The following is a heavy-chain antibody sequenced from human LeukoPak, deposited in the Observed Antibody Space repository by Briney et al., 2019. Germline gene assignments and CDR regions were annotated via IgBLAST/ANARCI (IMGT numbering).Heavy chain of an antibody. J-gene: IGHJ4*02. CDR2: IYYSGST. V-gene: IGHV4-39*01. CDR3: ASMTRKGVARYY. D-gene: IGHD2-21*01. CDR1: GGSISSSSYY. Sequence: PSETLSLTCTVSGGSISSSSYYWGWIRQPPGKGLEWIGSIYYSGSTYYNPSLKSRVTISVDTSKNQFSLKLSSVTAADTAVYYCASMTRKGVARYYWGQGTLVTVSS.